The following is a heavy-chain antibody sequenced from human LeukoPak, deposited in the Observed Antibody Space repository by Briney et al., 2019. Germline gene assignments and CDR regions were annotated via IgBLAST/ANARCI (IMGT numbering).Heavy chain of an antibody. CDR2: IKQDGSEK. J-gene: IGHJ4*02. CDR1: GFTCSRYC. D-gene: IGHD2-2*01. Sequence: PGGALRLSCAASGFTCSRYCMRWVRPAPGKGVEWVANIKQDGSEKYYVDSVKGRFTISRDNAKNSLYLQMNSLRAEDTAVYYCARDLVVVVPAARITLFDYWGQGTLVTVSS. V-gene: IGHV3-7*01. CDR3: ARDLVVVVPAARITLFDY.